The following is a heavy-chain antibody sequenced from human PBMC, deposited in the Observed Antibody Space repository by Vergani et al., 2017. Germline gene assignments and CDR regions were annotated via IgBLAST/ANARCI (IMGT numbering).Heavy chain of an antibody. J-gene: IGHJ5*02. CDR2: ISGSGGST. D-gene: IGHD3-3*01. CDR1: GFTFSSYA. CDR3: AKSHRITFFGVVIPWFDP. Sequence: EVQLLESGGGLVQPGGSLRLSCAASGFTFSSYAMSWVRQAPGKGLEWVSAISGSGGSTSYADSVKSRFTISRDNSKNTLYLQMNSLRAEDTAVYYCAKSHRITFFGVVIPWFDPWGQGTLVTVSS. V-gene: IGHV3-23*01.